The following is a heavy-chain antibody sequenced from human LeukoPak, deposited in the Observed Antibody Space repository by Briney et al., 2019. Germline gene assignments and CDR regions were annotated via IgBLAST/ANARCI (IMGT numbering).Heavy chain of an antibody. CDR2: ISYDGSNK. Sequence: GGSLRLSCAASGFTFSSDAMHWVRQAPGKGLEWVAVISYDGSNKYYADSVKGRFTISRDNSKNTLYLQMNSLRAEDTAVYYCAREWLRFFDYWGQGTLVTVSS. J-gene: IGHJ4*02. CDR1: GFTFSSDA. CDR3: AREWLRFFDY. D-gene: IGHD5-12*01. V-gene: IGHV3-30-3*01.